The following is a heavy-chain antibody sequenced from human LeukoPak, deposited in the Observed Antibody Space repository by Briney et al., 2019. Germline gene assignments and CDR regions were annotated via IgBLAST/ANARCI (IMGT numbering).Heavy chain of an antibody. J-gene: IGHJ6*04. CDR2: IYYSGST. V-gene: IGHV4-30-4*01. CDR1: GGSISSGDYY. D-gene: IGHD3-10*01. Sequence: SETLSLTCTVSGGSISSGDYYWSWIRQPPGKGLEWIGYIYYSGSTYYSPSLKSRVTISVDTSKNQFSLKLSSVTAADTAVYYCARGYEVVRGVIDYYYYGMDVWGKGTTVTVSS. CDR3: ARGYEVVRGVIDYYYYGMDV.